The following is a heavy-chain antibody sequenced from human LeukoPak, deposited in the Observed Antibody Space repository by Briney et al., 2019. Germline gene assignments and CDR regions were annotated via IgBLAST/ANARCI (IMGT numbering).Heavy chain of an antibody. CDR2: ISSSSSYI. CDR3: ARLIAVAATADFDY. J-gene: IGHJ4*02. D-gene: IGHD6-19*01. CDR1: GFTFSSYS. V-gene: IGHV3-21*01. Sequence: GGSLRLSCAASGFTFSSYSMNWVRQAPGEGLEWVSSISSSSSYIYYADSVKGRFTISRDNAKNSLYLQMNSLRAEDTAVYYCARLIAVAATADFDYWGQGTLVTVSS.